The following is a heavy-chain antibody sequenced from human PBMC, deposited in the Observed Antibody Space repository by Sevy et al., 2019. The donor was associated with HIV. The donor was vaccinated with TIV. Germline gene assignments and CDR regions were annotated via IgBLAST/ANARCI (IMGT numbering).Heavy chain of an antibody. CDR2: IKSKIDGGTI. Sequence: GGSLRLSCAASGFTFSNVWMSWVRHAPGKGLEWVGRIKSKIDGGTIDYAAPVKVRFTISRDDSKNTLYLQMNSLKTEDTAVYYCTTEAVDCSTTTCSLAMDVWGQGTTVTVSS. CDR3: TTEAVDCSTTTCSLAMDV. V-gene: IGHV3-15*01. J-gene: IGHJ6*02. CDR1: GFTFSNVW. D-gene: IGHD2-2*01.